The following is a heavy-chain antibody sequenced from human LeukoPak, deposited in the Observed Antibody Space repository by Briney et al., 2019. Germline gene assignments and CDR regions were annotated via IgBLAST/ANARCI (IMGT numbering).Heavy chain of an antibody. Sequence: GESLKISCKGSGYSFTSYWIGWVRQMPGKGLEYMGIIYPRDSDTRYSPSFQGQVTISADKSIRTAYLQWSSLWPSHTATCYCTSPRSGVGIDYWGQGTLVTVSS. CDR2: IYPRDSDT. CDR3: TSPRSGVGIDY. D-gene: IGHD3-10*01. V-gene: IGHV5-51*01. J-gene: IGHJ4*02. CDR1: GYSFTSYW.